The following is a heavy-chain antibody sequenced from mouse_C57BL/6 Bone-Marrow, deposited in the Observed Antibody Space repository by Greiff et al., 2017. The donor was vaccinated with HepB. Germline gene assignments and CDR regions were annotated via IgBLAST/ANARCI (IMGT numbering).Heavy chain of an antibody. Sequence: EVQLQQSGAELVRPGASVKLSCTASGFNIKDYYMHWVKQRPEQGLEWIGRIDPEDGDTEYAPKFQGKATMTADTSSNTAYLQLSSLTSEDTAVYYCARELRLGYYFDYWGQGTTLTVSS. CDR1: GFNIKDYY. CDR3: ARELRLGYYFDY. CDR2: IDPEDGDT. J-gene: IGHJ2*01. V-gene: IGHV14-1*01. D-gene: IGHD3-2*02.